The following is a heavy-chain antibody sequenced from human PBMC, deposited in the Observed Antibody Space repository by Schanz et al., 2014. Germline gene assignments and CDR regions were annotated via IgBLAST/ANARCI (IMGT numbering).Heavy chain of an antibody. CDR2: FNDGGVNK. Sequence: EMQLLESGGGLIQPGGSLRLSCAASGFTFSTHAMSWVRQAPGKGLEWVSSFNDGGVNKYYADSVKGRFTISSDNSKSTLYLQMSSLRAEDTAVYYCAKAADWPVTRFDPWGQGTLVTVSS. V-gene: IGHV3-23*01. CDR1: GFTFSTHA. D-gene: IGHD3-9*01. CDR3: AKAADWPVTRFDP. J-gene: IGHJ5*02.